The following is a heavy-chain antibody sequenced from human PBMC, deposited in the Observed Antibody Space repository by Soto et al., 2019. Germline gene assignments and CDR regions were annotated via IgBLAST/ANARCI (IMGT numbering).Heavy chain of an antibody. CDR3: ARGWDSSSSGPLSSFFNYGMDV. CDR2: INPNSGGT. V-gene: IGHV1-2*04. D-gene: IGHD6-6*01. J-gene: IGHJ6*02. CDR1: GYTFTGYY. Sequence: ASVKVSCKASGYTFTGYYMHWVRQAPGQGLEWMGWINPNSGGTNYAQKFQGWVTMTRDTSISTAYMELSRLRSDDTAVYYCARGWDSSSSGPLSSFFNYGMDVWGQGTTVTVSS.